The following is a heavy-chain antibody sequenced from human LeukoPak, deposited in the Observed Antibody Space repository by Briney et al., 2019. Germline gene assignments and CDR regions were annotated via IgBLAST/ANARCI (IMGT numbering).Heavy chain of an antibody. Sequence: PSETLSLTCTVSGGSIGSHYWSWIRQPPGKGLEWIGYIYYSGTTNYNPSLKSRVTISVDTSKNHFSLKLSSVTAADTAVYYCARDYYDSRGKAFDIWGLGTMVTVSS. V-gene: IGHV4-59*11. CDR2: IYYSGTT. D-gene: IGHD3-22*01. J-gene: IGHJ3*02. CDR1: GGSIGSHY. CDR3: ARDYYDSRGKAFDI.